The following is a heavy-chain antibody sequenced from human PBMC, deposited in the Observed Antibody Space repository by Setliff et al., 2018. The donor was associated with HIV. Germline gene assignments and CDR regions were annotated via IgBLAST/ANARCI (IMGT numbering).Heavy chain of an antibody. Sequence: GGSLRLSCAASGFTVSSNYMSWVRQAPGKGLEWVSVIYSGGSTYYADSVKGRFTISSDNSKNTLYLQMNSLRAEDTAVYYCARHTTWGSLPLDYWGQGTLVTVS. CDR1: GFTVSSNY. D-gene: IGHD3-16*01. CDR2: IYSGGST. V-gene: IGHV3-53*01. CDR3: ARHTTWGSLPLDY. J-gene: IGHJ4*02.